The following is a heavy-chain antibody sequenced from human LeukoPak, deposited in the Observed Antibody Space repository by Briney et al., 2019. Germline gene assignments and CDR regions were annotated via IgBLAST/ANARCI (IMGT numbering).Heavy chain of an antibody. CDR1: GGSFSGYY. CDR2: INEGGST. D-gene: IGHD1-14*01. Sequence: PSETLSLTCAVYGGSFSGYYWSWIRQPPGKELEWIGEINEGGSTKYIPSLESRVTISVDTPKNQFSLKVNSVAAADTAVYYCARGGLNRNYFDSWGQGILVTVSS. J-gene: IGHJ4*02. CDR3: ARGGLNRNYFDS. V-gene: IGHV4-34*01.